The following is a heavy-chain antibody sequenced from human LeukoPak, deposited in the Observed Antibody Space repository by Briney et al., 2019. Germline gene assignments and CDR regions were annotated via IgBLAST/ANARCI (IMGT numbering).Heavy chain of an antibody. Sequence: SETLSLTCTVSGGSISTYYWNWIREPPGKGLEWIGYIYHSGSTNYNPSLQSRVTISVDTSKNQSSLNLNSVTAADTAVYYCARGGAARLHFQNWGQGPLVTVSS. V-gene: IGHV4-59*01. CDR2: IYHSGST. D-gene: IGHD6-6*01. CDR3: ARGGAARLHFQN. CDR1: GGSISTYY. J-gene: IGHJ1*01.